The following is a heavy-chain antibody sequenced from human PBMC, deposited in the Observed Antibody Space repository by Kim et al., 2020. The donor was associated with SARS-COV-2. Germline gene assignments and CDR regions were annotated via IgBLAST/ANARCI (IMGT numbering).Heavy chain of an antibody. J-gene: IGHJ4*02. Sequence: GGSLRLSCAASGFTFSSYEMNWVRQAPGKGLEWVSYISSSGSTIYYADSVKGRFTISRDNAKNSLYLQMNSLRAEDTAVYYCARVAYYYDSSGSNYFDYWGQGTLVTVSS. V-gene: IGHV3-48*03. CDR1: GFTFSSYE. CDR3: ARVAYYYDSSGSNYFDY. D-gene: IGHD3-22*01. CDR2: ISSSGSTI.